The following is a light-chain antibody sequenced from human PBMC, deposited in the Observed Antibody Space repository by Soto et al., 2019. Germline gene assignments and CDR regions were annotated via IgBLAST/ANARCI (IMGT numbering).Light chain of an antibody. V-gene: IGLV2-14*01. CDR3: SSYSSSRTLV. CDR1: SNDVGGYNY. J-gene: IGLJ2*01. CDR2: EVS. Sequence: QSVLTQHASVSGSPGQSITISCTGTSNDVGGYNYVSRYQQHPGKVPKLMIYEVSNRPSGVSNRFSGSKSGNTASLTISGLQAEDEADYYCSSYSSSRTLVFGGGTKVTVL.